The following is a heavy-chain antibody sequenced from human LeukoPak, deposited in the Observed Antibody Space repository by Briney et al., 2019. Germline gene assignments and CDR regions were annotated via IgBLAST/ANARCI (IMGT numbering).Heavy chain of an antibody. V-gene: IGHV1-69*05. J-gene: IGHJ4*02. CDR3: VRDLESNDFRSGYTLDY. CDR2: IIPIFCTA. Sequence: SVKVSCQASGCTFSSYAISWLRQAPGQRLEWMGGIIPIFCTANYAQKFQGRLTITTDESTRTASMELNSQPSEDTAGYYRVRDLESNDFRSGYTLDYCGQKTLVTVSS. D-gene: IGHD3-3*01. CDR1: GCTFSSYA.